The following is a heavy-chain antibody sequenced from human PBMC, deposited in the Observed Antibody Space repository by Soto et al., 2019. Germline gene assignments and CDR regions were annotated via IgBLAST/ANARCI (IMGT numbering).Heavy chain of an antibody. CDR1: GYTFTCYD. J-gene: IGHJ4*02. CDR3: ARGLRGTAARHNY. Sequence: ASVKVPCTASGYTFTCYDKNWVRKATGQGLVWMGWMNPNSGNTGYAQKFQGRVTMTRMTSISTAYMELSSLRSGERAVYYCARGLRGTAARHNYWGQGTLVNVSS. CDR2: MNPNSGNT. V-gene: IGHV1-8*01. D-gene: IGHD6-6*01.